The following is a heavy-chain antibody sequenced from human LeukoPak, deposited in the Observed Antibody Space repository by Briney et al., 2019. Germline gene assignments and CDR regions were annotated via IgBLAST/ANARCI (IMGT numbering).Heavy chain of an antibody. CDR1: GYTFTSYA. V-gene: IGHV1-3*01. J-gene: IGHJ4*02. Sequence: GASVTVSCKASGYTFTSYAMHWVRQAPGQRLEWMGWINAGNGNTKYSQKFQGRVTITRDTSASTAYMELSSLRSEDTAVFYCARESQEGAFDYWGQGTLVTVSS. CDR2: INAGNGNT. CDR3: ARESQEGAFDY.